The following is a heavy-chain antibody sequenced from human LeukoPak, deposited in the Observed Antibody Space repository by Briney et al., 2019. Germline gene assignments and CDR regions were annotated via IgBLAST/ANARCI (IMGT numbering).Heavy chain of an antibody. Sequence: GGSLRLSCAASGLTFSSYSMNWVRQAPGKGLEWVSYISSSSSTIYYADSVKGRFTISRDNAKNSLYLQMNSLRAEDTAVYYCARVMGRFDYWGQGTLVTVSS. D-gene: IGHD1-26*01. J-gene: IGHJ4*02. CDR3: ARVMGRFDY. CDR1: GLTFSSYS. V-gene: IGHV3-48*01. CDR2: ISSSSSTI.